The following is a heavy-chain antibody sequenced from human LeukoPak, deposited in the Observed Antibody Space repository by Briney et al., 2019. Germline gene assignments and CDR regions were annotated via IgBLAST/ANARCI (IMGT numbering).Heavy chain of an antibody. Sequence: GGSLRLSCAASGFTFSSYAMSWVRQAPGKGLEWVSAISGSGGSTYYADSVKGRFTISRDNSKKTLYLQMNSLRAEDTAVYYCAKDDAWGRYKDWGQGTLVTVSS. J-gene: IGHJ1*01. D-gene: IGHD3-16*01. CDR1: GFTFSSYA. V-gene: IGHV3-23*01. CDR3: AKDDAWGRYKD. CDR2: ISGSGGST.